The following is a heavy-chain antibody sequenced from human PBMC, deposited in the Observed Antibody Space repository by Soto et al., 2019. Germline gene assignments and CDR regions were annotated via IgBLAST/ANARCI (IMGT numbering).Heavy chain of an antibody. CDR1: GFTFSSYG. CDR2: ISYDGSNK. CDR3: ANDSVPRAGFYGMDV. J-gene: IGHJ6*02. V-gene: IGHV3-30*18. Sequence: GWSLRLSCAASGFTFSSYGMHWVRQAPGKGLEWVAVISYDGSNKYYADSVKGRFTLSRDNSKNTLYLQMNSLRAEDTAGYYCANDSVPRAGFYGMDVWGQGPMATVSS.